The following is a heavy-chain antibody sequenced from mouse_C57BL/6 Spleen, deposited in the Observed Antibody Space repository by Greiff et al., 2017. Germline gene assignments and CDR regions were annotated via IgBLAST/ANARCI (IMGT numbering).Heavy chain of an antibody. Sequence: EVKLVESGGGLVQPGGSMKLSCVASGFTFSNYWMNWVRQSPEKGLEWVAQIRLKSDNYATHYAESVKGRFTISRDDSKSSVYLQMNNLRAEDTRIYYCTPIYDGHGDDWGQGTSVTVSA. CDR1: GFTFSNYW. CDR3: TPIYDGHGDD. D-gene: IGHD2-1*01. V-gene: IGHV6-3*01. J-gene: IGHJ4*01. CDR2: IRLKSDNYAT.